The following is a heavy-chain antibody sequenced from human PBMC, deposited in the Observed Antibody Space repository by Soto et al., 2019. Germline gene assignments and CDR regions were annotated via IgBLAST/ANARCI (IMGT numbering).Heavy chain of an antibody. D-gene: IGHD6-19*01. Sequence: QVQLVQSGAEVKKPGSSVKVSCKASGGTFDTYAISWVRQAPGQGLEWMGGIIPIFGTANYAQKFQDRVTISADKSTSTAHMELSSLRSEDTAVYYCAIDHDLVAGTMYFDYWGQGTLVTVSS. CDR1: GGTFDTYA. V-gene: IGHV1-69*06. CDR3: AIDHDLVAGTMYFDY. CDR2: IIPIFGTA. J-gene: IGHJ4*02.